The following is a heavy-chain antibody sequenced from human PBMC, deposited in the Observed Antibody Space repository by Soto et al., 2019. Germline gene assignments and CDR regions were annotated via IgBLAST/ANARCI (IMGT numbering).Heavy chain of an antibody. CDR1: GGSVSSGSYY. V-gene: IGHV4-61*01. CDR3: ARDSERYCSGGSCFYYYYGMDV. Sequence: PSETLSLTCTVSGGSVSSGSYYWSWIRQPPGKGLEWIGYIYYSGSTNYNPSLKSRVTISVDTSKNQFSLKLSSVTAADTAVYYCARDSERYCSGGSCFYYYYGMDVWGQGTMVTVSS. CDR2: IYYSGST. D-gene: IGHD2-15*01. J-gene: IGHJ6*02.